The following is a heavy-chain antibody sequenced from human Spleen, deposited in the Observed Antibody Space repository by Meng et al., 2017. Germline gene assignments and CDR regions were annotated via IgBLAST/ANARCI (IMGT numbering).Heavy chain of an antibody. CDR1: GFTFRRSG. J-gene: IGHJ5*02. CDR2: IDGDGSST. Sequence: VQLVESGGGVVQTGRSLRLSCAASGFTFRRSGMYWVRQAPGKGLVWVSRIDGDGSSTTYADSVKGRFTISRDNTKNTVYLQMNSLRVDDTAVYYCAGGGNWFDPWGLGTLVTVSS. CDR3: AGGGNWFDP. D-gene: IGHD3-16*01. V-gene: IGHV3-74*02.